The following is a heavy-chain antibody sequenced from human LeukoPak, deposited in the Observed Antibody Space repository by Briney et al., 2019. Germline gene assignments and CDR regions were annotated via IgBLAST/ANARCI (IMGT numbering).Heavy chain of an antibody. CDR1: GYTFTSYY. CDR2: INPSGGST. CDR3: ARDVEAYYYDSSGYNSGAFDI. Sequence: ASVKVSCKASGYTFTSYYMHWVRQAPGQGLEWMGIINPSGGSTTYAQTFQGRVTMTRDTSTSTVYIELSSLRSEDTAVYYCARDVEAYYYDSSGYNSGAFDIWGQGTMVTVSS. J-gene: IGHJ3*02. D-gene: IGHD3-22*01. V-gene: IGHV1-46*01.